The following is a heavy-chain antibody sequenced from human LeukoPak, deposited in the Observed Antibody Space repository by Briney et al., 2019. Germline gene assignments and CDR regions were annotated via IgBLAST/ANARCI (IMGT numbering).Heavy chain of an antibody. J-gene: IGHJ4*02. V-gene: IGHV1-8*02. CDR2: MRPNSDNT. D-gene: IGHD4-23*01. CDR1: GYTFSNYD. CDR3: ARGSQRGGNSD. Sequence: AASVKVACKAPGYTFSNYDINWVRQATGQGIEWMGWMRPNSDNTGYAQKFQGRLTMTTNTSINTAYMELNSLTSEDTAVYYCARGSQRGGNSDWGQGTLVTVSS.